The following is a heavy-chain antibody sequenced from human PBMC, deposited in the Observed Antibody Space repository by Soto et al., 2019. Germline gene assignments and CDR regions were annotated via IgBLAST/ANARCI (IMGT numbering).Heavy chain of an antibody. CDR1: GFTFCSYA. CDR2: ISGSGGST. D-gene: IGHD2-21*02. Sequence: PGGSLRLSCAASGFTFCSYAMRWVRQAPGKGLGWVSAISGSGGSTYYADSVKGRFTISRDNSKNTLYLQMNSLRAEDTAVYYCAKDGGIVVVTSYYGMDVWGQGTTVTVSS. J-gene: IGHJ6*02. V-gene: IGHV3-23*01. CDR3: AKDGGIVVVTSYYGMDV.